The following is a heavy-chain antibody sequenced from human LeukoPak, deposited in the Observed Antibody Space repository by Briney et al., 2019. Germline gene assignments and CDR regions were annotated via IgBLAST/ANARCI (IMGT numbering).Heavy chain of an antibody. D-gene: IGHD3-22*01. CDR1: GYTFTSYG. J-gene: IGHJ6*02. CDR3: ARGPAQYYYDSMDV. V-gene: IGHV1-69*13. Sequence: ASVKVSCKASGYTFTSYGISWVRQAPGQGLEWMGGIIPIFGTANYAQKFQGRVTITADESTSTAYMELSSLRSEDTAVYYCARGPAQYYYDSMDVWGQGTTVTVSS. CDR2: IIPIFGTA.